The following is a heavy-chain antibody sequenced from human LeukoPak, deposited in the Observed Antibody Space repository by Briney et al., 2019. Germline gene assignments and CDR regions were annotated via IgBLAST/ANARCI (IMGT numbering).Heavy chain of an antibody. CDR2: INPNSGGT. CDR1: GYTFTGYY. CDR3: ARGGSSWYRFDY. D-gene: IGHD6-13*01. J-gene: IGHJ4*02. V-gene: IGHV1-2*02. Sequence: EASVKVSCKASGYTFTGYYMHWVRQAPGQGLEWMGWINPNSGGTNYQGRVTMTRDTSISTAYMELSRLRSDDTAVYYCARGGSSWYRFDYWGQGTLVTVSS.